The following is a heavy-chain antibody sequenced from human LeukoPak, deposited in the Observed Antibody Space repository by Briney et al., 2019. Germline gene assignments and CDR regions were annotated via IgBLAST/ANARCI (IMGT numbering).Heavy chain of an antibody. CDR3: ARLFLGEVFSSTTPRFFDGAHCYSYSYNMEV. CDR2: INHSGST. Sequence: SETLSLTCAVYGGSFSGYYWSWIRQPPGKGLEWIGEINHSGSTNYNPSLKSRVTISVDTSKNQFSLKLSSVTAADTAVYYCARLFLGEVFSSTTPRFFDGAHCYSYSYNMEVWGKGTTSTTS. D-gene: IGHD2-2*01. CDR1: GGSFSGYY. V-gene: IGHV4-34*01. J-gene: IGHJ6*03.